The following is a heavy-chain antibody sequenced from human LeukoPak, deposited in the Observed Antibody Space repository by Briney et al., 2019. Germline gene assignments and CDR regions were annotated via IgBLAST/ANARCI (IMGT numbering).Heavy chain of an antibody. V-gene: IGHV3-48*03. Sequence: GGSLRLSCAASGSTFSSYEMNWVRQAPGKGLEWVSYISSSGSTIYYADSVKGRFTISRDNAKNSLYLQMTSLRAEDTAVYYCARGNSGHCTGATCYALDYWGQGTLVTVSS. D-gene: IGHD2-2*01. J-gene: IGHJ4*02. CDR1: GSTFSSYE. CDR2: ISSSGSTI. CDR3: ARGNSGHCTGATCYALDY.